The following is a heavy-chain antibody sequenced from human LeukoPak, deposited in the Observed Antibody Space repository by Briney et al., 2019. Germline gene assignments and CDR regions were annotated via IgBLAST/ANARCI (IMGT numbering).Heavy chain of an antibody. CDR3: ARGGGSYYDFDY. J-gene: IGHJ4*02. V-gene: IGHV3-23*01. Sequence: GGSLRLSCAASGFTFNTHGMSWVRQAPGRGLEWVSAITGSGGTTYYANSVKGRFTISRDNSKSTVYLQMNSLRAEDTALYYCARGGGSYYDFDYWGQGTLVAVSS. CDR1: GFTFNTHG. D-gene: IGHD1-26*01. CDR2: ITGSGGTT.